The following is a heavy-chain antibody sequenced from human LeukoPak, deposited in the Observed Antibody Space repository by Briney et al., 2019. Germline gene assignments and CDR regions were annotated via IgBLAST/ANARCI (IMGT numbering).Heavy chain of an antibody. D-gene: IGHD2-2*01. CDR2: INPDNGGT. J-gene: IGHJ6*03. Sequence: ASVKVSCKASGYTFTGSYTHWVRQAPGQGLAWMGWINPDNGGTNYAQKFQGRVTMTRDTSITTVYMELRSLRYDDTAVYYCARGVYCSSSSCSGGLGYYFYFMDVWGKGTTVTVSS. V-gene: IGHV1-2*02. CDR1: GYTFTGSY. CDR3: ARGVYCSSSSCSGGLGYYFYFMDV.